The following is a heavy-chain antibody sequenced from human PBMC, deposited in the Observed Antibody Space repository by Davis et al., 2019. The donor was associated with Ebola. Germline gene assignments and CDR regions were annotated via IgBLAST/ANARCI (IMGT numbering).Heavy chain of an antibody. Sequence: GESLKISCAASGFTFSRNAMNWVRQAPGKGLEWVSGISGSGGSTYYADSVKGRFTISRDNSGHTLHLQMNSLRAEDTAVYYCAKATGTFLHAFDIWGQGTMVTVSS. J-gene: IGHJ3*02. D-gene: IGHD1-1*01. CDR3: AKATGTFLHAFDI. V-gene: IGHV3-23*01. CDR2: ISGSGGST. CDR1: GFTFSRNA.